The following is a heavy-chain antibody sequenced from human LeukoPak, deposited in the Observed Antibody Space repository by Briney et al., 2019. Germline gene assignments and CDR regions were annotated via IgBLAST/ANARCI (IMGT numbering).Heavy chain of an antibody. J-gene: IGHJ4*02. CDR3: VKVAYYLDSSTYLIPFDF. Sequence: GGSLRLSCGASGFTFSRSAMNWVRQAPGKGLEWVAAISGNGVVTYYADSAKGRFNISRDNTNNTLFLQMNSLRTEDTAIYYCVKVAYYLDSSTYLIPFDFWGQGTLVTVSS. V-gene: IGHV3-23*01. CDR2: ISGNGVVT. CDR1: GFTFSRSA. D-gene: IGHD3-22*01.